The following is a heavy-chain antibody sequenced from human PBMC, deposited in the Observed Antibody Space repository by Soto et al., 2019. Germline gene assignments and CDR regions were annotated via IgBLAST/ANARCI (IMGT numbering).Heavy chain of an antibody. CDR1: GGSISSSSYY. D-gene: IGHD6-6*01. Sequence: SETLSLTCTVSGGSISSSSYYWGWIRQPPGKGLEWIGSIYYSGSTYYNPSLKSRVTISVDTSKNQFSLKLSSVTAADTAVYYCARRREEQLVQNHPFDYWGQGTLVTVSS. J-gene: IGHJ4*02. V-gene: IGHV4-39*01. CDR2: IYYSGST. CDR3: ARRREEQLVQNHPFDY.